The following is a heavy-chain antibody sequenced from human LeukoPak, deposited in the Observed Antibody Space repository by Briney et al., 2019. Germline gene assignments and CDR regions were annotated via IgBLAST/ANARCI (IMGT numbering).Heavy chain of an antibody. V-gene: IGHV4-39*07. Sequence: SETLSLTCTVSVGSLSSSSYYWGWIRQLPGKGLEWIGEINHSGSTNYNPSRKSRVTISVDTSKNQFSLKLSSVTAADTAVYYCARGWRAVLTGWGQGTLVTVSS. J-gene: IGHJ4*02. CDR2: INHSGST. CDR1: VGSLSSSSYY. D-gene: IGHD2-8*01. CDR3: ARGWRAVLTG.